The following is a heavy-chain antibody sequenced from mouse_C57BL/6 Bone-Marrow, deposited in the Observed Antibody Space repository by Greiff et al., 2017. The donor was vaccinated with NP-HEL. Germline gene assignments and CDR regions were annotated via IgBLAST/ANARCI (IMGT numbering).Heavy chain of an antibody. CDR1: CYTFTDYE. V-gene: IGHV1-15*01. CDR3: TRERYGTLDY. Sequence: VQLQQSGAELVRPGASVTLSCKASCYTFTDYEMHWVKQTPVHGLEWIGAIDPETGGTAYNQKFKGKAILTADKSSSTAYMELRSLTSEDSAVYYCTRERYGTLDYWGQGTTLTVSS. CDR2: IDPETGGT. J-gene: IGHJ2*01. D-gene: IGHD2-10*02.